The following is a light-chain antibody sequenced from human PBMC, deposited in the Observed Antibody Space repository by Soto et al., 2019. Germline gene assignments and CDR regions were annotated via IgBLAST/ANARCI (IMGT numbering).Light chain of an antibody. J-gene: IGLJ1*01. CDR3: SSYTSSSTLV. Sequence: QSALTQPASVSGSPGQSISISCTGTSSDVGAYNFVSWYQQHPGKAPKLMIYEVSNRPSGVSNRFSGSKSGKTASLTISGLQAEDEADYYCSSYTSSSTLVFGSGTKLPVL. CDR1: SSDVGAYNF. CDR2: EVS. V-gene: IGLV2-14*01.